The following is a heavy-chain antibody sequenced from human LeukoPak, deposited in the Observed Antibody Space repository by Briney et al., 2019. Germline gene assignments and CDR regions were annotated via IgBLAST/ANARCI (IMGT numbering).Heavy chain of an antibody. CDR2: ISWNSGSI. CDR1: GFTFDDYA. V-gene: IGHV3-9*01. CDR3: AKDKGAFDI. Sequence: GGSLRLSCAASGFTFDDYAMYWVRQAPGKGLEWVSGISWNSGSIGYADSVKGRFTISRDNAKNSLYLQMNSLRAEDTALYYCAKDKGAFDIWGQGTMVTVSS. J-gene: IGHJ3*02.